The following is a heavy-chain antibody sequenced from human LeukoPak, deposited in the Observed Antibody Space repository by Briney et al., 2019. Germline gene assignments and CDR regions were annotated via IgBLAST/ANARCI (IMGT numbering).Heavy chain of an antibody. CDR3: AKEKYCSGGSCYSAHYYYYGMDV. Sequence: PGGSLRLSCAASVFTFDDYAMQWVRQAPGKGLEWVSGISWNSGSIGYADSVKGRFTISRDNAKNSLYLQMNSLRAEDTALYYCAKEKYCSGGSCYSAHYYYYGMDVWGQGTTVTVSS. V-gene: IGHV3-9*01. D-gene: IGHD2-15*01. CDR2: ISWNSGSI. J-gene: IGHJ6*02. CDR1: VFTFDDYA.